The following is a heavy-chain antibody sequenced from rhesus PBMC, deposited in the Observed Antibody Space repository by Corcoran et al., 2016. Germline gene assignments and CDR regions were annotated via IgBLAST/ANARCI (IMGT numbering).Heavy chain of an antibody. V-gene: IGHV5-20*01. D-gene: IGHD4-23*01. CDR3: ATTLTVTTSWYFDL. Sequence: EVQLVQSGAEVKRPGESLKISCKTSGYSFTSYWISWVRQMPGKGLEWMGSIDPSDSDTTYNPSFQGQVTISADKSISTAYLQLSRLKASDTATYYCATTLTVTTSWYFDLWGPGTPITISS. CDR1: GYSFTSYW. J-gene: IGHJ2*01. CDR2: IDPSDSDT.